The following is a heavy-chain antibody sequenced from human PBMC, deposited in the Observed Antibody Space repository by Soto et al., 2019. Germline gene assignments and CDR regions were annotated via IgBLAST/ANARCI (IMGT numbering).Heavy chain of an antibody. V-gene: IGHV1-2*02. CDR1: GYTFTGHY. J-gene: IGHJ4*02. Sequence: ASVKVTCKASGYTFTGHYIHWVRQAPQQGPEWMGEIGPESGATSYAQKFQGRVTMTMDTSITTVYMELKNLSPDDTAVYSCGRGRSGQIVVFYWGQGTPVTVSS. CDR3: GRGRSGQIVVFY. D-gene: IGHD1-26*01. CDR2: IGPESGAT.